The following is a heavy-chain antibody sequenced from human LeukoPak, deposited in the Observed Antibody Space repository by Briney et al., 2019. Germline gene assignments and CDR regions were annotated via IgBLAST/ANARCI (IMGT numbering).Heavy chain of an antibody. J-gene: IGHJ4*02. V-gene: IGHV3-21*01. Sequence: PGGSLRLSCAASGFTFSSYSMNWVRQAPGKGLEWVSSISSSSSYIYYADSVKGRFTTSRDNSKNTLYLQMNSLGAEDTAVYYCAKEITGYSYFDYWGQGTLVTVSS. CDR1: GFTFSSYS. CDR2: ISSSSSYI. CDR3: AKEITGYSYFDY. D-gene: IGHD3-9*01.